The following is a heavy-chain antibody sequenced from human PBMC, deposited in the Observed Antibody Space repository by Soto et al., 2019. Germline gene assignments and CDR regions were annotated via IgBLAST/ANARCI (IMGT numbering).Heavy chain of an antibody. V-gene: IGHV3-49*04. D-gene: IGHD6-6*01. CDR1: GFTFGEYA. CDR3: TRGTRPSGMDV. Sequence: SLRLSCRGSGFTFGEYAMGWVRRAPGKGLEWVGFIRSKAYGGTTEWAASVRGRFTFSRDDSKRIDYLQMNSLKTEDTGVYWCTRGTRPSGMDVCGQRTTVTVSS. J-gene: IGHJ6*02. CDR2: IRSKAYGGTT.